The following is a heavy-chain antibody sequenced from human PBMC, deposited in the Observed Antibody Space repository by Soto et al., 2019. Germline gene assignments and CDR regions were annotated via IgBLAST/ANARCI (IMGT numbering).Heavy chain of an antibody. J-gene: IGHJ4*02. CDR2: ITGSGSTI. CDR1: GFSFSKYA. CDR3: AKDAVSGDGLWLVAD. D-gene: IGHD2-21*02. Sequence: EVQLVESGGGLVQPGGSLRLSCAASGFSFSKYAMIWVRQAPGKGQEWVSGITGSGSTIEYAASVKGRFTISRDNSKNTVYLQMNSLRPEDTAMYYCAKDAVSGDGLWLVADWGQGTQVTVS. V-gene: IGHV3-23*04.